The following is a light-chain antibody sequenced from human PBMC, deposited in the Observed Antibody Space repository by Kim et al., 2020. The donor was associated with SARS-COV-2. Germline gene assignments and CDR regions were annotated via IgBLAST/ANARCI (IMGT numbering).Light chain of an antibody. J-gene: IGLJ2*01. CDR2: RNN. Sequence: QAVVTQPPSASGTPGQRVTISCSGSSSNIGSNHVYWYQQLPGTAPKLLIDRNNQRPSGVPDRFSGSTSGTSASLAISGLRSEDEADYYCAAWDDSLSALFGGGTQLTVL. CDR3: AAWDDSLSAL. CDR1: SSNIGSNH. V-gene: IGLV1-47*01.